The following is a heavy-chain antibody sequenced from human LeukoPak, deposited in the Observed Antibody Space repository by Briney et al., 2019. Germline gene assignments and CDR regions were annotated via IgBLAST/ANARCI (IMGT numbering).Heavy chain of an antibody. V-gene: IGHV3-30*02. Sequence: GGSLRLSCAASGFTFSSYGMHWVRQAPGKGLEWVAFIRYDGSNKYYADSVKGRFTTSRDNSKNTLYLQMNSLRAEDTAVYYCAKDPTWYWNDALGFSHDYYYYYMDVWGKGTTVTISS. CDR1: GFTFSSYG. D-gene: IGHD1-1*01. J-gene: IGHJ6*03. CDR2: IRYDGSNK. CDR3: AKDPTWYWNDALGFSHDYYYYYMDV.